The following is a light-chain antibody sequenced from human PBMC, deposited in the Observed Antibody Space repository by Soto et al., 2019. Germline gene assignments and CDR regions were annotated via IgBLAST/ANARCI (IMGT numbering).Light chain of an antibody. CDR2: DTS. V-gene: IGKV3-20*01. J-gene: IGKJ5*01. Sequence: EFVLTQSPGTLSLSPGERATLSCRASQSLANSFIAWYQQKPGQAPRLLIYDTSSRASGIPVRFSGSGSGTDFALSISRLETEYFAVFYCQQYGTSEIIFGQGTRLEIK. CDR3: QQYGTSEII. CDR1: QSLANSF.